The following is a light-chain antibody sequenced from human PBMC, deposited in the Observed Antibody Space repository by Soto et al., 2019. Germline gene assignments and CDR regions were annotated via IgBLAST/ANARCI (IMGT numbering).Light chain of an antibody. CDR2: DAS. Sequence: AIQLTQSPSSLSASVGDIVSITCRASQGIGSALAWYQLKPGAAPALLIYDASTLESGVPSRFSGSRSGADFTLTISSLQPEDFATYYCQNFRSSAISFGGGTKVDIK. V-gene: IGKV1-13*02. CDR3: QNFRSSAIS. CDR1: QGIGSA. J-gene: IGKJ4*01.